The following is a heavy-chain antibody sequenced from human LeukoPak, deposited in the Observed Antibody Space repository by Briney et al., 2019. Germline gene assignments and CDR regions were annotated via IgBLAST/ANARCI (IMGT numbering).Heavy chain of an antibody. CDR3: ARHMGKDAYLLS. Sequence: GESLKISCKGSGYRFTTYWIGWVRQMPDKGLEWIGIIYPGDYPGESETIYSPSFQGQVTLSADKSINTAYLQWSSLKASDSAIYYCARHMGKDAYLLSWGQGTLVTVSS. V-gene: IGHV5-51*01. J-gene: IGHJ4*02. CDR1: GYRFTTYW. D-gene: IGHD5-24*01. CDR2: IYPGDYPGESET.